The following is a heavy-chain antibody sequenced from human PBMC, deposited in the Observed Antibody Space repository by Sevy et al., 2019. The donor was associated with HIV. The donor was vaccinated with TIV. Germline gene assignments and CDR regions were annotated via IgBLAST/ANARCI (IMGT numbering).Heavy chain of an antibody. CDR3: ARYDSTSMVRGVIDY. CDR2: IYYSGST. V-gene: IGHV4-39*01. D-gene: IGHD3-10*01. J-gene: IGHJ4*02. Sequence: SETLSLTCTVSGGSISSSSYYWGWIRQPPGKGLEWIGSIYYSGSTYYNPSLKSRVTISVATSKNQFSLKLSSVTAADTALYYCARYDSTSMVRGVIDYWGQGTLVTVSS. CDR1: GGSISSSSYY.